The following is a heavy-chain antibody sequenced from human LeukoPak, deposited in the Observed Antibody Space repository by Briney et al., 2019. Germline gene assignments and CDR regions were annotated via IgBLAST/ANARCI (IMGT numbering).Heavy chain of an antibody. V-gene: IGHV6-1*01. Sequence: SQTLSLTCAISGDSLSSNIATSNWSRHSPSRGLGCLGRTYYRSKWYNDYAVSVQSRITIKPDTSKNQFSLQLNSAAPDDTAVYYCGSERGSFDYWGQGTLVTVSS. CDR2: TYYRSKWYN. D-gene: IGHD1-26*01. CDR1: GDSLSSNIAT. CDR3: GSERGSFDY. J-gene: IGHJ4*02.